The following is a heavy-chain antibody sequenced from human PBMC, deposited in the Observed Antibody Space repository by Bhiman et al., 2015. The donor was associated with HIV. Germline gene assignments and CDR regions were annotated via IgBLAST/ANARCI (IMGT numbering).Heavy chain of an antibody. V-gene: IGHV3-23*01. CDR1: GFTFTSYT. D-gene: IGHD2-21*01. CDR2: ISGSGGST. CDR3: ASSQGSGEGAFDI. Sequence: EVQLLESGGGLVQPGGSLRLSCTTSGFTFTSYTMSWVRQAPGKGLEWVSAISGSGGSTVYADSVKGRFTISRDNSRDTVYLQMNSLRADDTALYYCASSQGSGEGAFDIWGQGTMVTVSS. J-gene: IGHJ3*02.